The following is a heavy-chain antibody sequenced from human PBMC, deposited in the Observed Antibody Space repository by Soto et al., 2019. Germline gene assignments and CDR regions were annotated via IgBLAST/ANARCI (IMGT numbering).Heavy chain of an antibody. D-gene: IGHD7-27*01. CDR2: ISGSGGDT. CDR3: VKDPGERLYRAFDV. V-gene: IGHV3-23*01. CDR1: GFTFSSYA. J-gene: IGHJ3*01. Sequence: HPGWSLRLSCAASGFTFSSYAMSWVRQAPGKGLEWVSAISGSGGDTYYADSVRGRFTISRDVSKNTLYLQMNSLRVEDTAIYYCVKDPGERLYRAFDVWGQGTVVTVSS.